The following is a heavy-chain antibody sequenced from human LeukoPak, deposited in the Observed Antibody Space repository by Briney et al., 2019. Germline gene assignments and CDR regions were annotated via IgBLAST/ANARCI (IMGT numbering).Heavy chain of an antibody. CDR2: ISHDGSNK. D-gene: IGHD2-2*01. Sequence: GGSLRLSCSGSGFTFSTFGMHWVHQAPGKGLEWLAVISHDGSNKDYPDSVKGRFAISRDNSKNTLFLQMNSLRAEDTAVYYCAKGVDDFVAVTAALVDYFDSWGPGTLVSVSS. J-gene: IGHJ4*02. CDR3: AKGVDDFVAVTAALVDYFDS. V-gene: IGHV3-30*18. CDR1: GFTFSTFG.